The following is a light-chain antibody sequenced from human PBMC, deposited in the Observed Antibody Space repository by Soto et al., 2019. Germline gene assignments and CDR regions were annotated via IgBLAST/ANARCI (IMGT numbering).Light chain of an antibody. CDR3: QQYNNWLSIT. Sequence: EIVMTQSPATLSVSPGERANLSCRASQSVSSNLAWYQQKPGQAPRLLIYGASTKATGIPARFSGSGSGTEFTLTISSLQSEDFAVYYCQQYNNWLSITFGQGTRREIK. J-gene: IGKJ5*01. CDR1: QSVSSN. V-gene: IGKV3-15*01. CDR2: GAS.